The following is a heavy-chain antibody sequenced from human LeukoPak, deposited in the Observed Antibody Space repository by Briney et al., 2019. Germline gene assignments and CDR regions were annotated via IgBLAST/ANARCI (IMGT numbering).Heavy chain of an antibody. CDR2: IKQEGSEK. J-gene: IGHJ6*02. D-gene: IGHD6-13*01. Sequence: PGGSLRLSWAASALTFSSYCMSWVRHPPGKGLEWVANIKQEGSEKYYMDSVKGRFTISRDNAKNSLYLQMNSLRAEDTAVYYCARGKGSYSSSWHPFYYYYYGMDVWGQGTTVTVSS. V-gene: IGHV3-7*01. CDR1: ALTFSSYC. CDR3: ARGKGSYSSSWHPFYYYYYGMDV.